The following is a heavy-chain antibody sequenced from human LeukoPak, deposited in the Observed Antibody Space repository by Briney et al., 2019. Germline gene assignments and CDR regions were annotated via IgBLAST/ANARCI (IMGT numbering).Heavy chain of an antibody. D-gene: IGHD1-14*01. Sequence: PSETLSLTCTVSGGSISSSSYYWGWIRQPPGKGLEWIGSIYYSGSTYYHPSLQSRLHISVDTSKNQFSLKLSSVTAADTAVYYCARTGVLTADYWGPGTLVTVSS. V-gene: IGHV4-39*01. CDR1: GGSISSSSYY. CDR2: IYYSGST. J-gene: IGHJ4*02. CDR3: ARTGVLTADY.